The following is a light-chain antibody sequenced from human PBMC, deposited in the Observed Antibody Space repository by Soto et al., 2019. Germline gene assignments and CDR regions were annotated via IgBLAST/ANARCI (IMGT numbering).Light chain of an antibody. CDR2: STN. Sequence: QTVVTQEPPFSVSPGGTVTLTCGLRSGSVSTSYYPSWYQQTPGQAPRTLIYSTNTRSSGVPDRFSGSILGNKAALTITGAQADDESDYYCALYMGSGIGVFGGGTKLTVL. CDR1: SGSVSTSYY. CDR3: ALYMGSGIGV. V-gene: IGLV8-61*01. J-gene: IGLJ3*02.